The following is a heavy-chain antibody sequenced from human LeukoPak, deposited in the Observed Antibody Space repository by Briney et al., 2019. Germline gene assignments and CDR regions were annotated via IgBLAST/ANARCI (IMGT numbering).Heavy chain of an antibody. CDR2: IYYSGST. CDR3: AGLGGGHCSSTSCPFRNYYYYYGMDV. Sequence: SETLSLTCTVSGGSISSYYWSWIRQPPGKGLEWIGYIYYSGSTNYNPSLKSRVTISVDTSKNQFSLKLSSVTAADTAVYYCAGLGGGHCSSTSCPFRNYYYYYGMDVWGQGTTVTVSS. J-gene: IGHJ6*02. V-gene: IGHV4-59*01. CDR1: GGSISSYY. D-gene: IGHD2-2*01.